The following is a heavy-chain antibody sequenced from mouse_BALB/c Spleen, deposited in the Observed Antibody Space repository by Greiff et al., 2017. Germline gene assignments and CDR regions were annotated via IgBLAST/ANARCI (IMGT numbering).Heavy chain of an antibody. CDR2: ISYDGSN. D-gene: IGHD1-1*01. Sequence: EVKLQESGPGLVKPSQSLSLTCSVTGYSITSGYYWNWIRQFPGNKLEWMGYISYDGSNNYNPSLKNRISITRDTSKNQFFLKLNSVTTEDTATYYCARDSFYYYGSGAWFAYWGQGTLVTVSA. V-gene: IGHV3-6*02. J-gene: IGHJ3*01. CDR3: ARDSFYYYGSGAWFAY. CDR1: GYSITSGYY.